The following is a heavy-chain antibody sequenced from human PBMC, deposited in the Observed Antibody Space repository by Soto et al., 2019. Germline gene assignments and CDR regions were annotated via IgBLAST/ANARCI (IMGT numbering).Heavy chain of an antibody. CDR1: GFTFTSSA. V-gene: IGHV1-58*01. D-gene: IGHD3-22*01. CDR3: AAEIAVTYGMDV. J-gene: IGHJ6*02. Sequence: ASVKVSCKASGFTFTSSAVQWVRQARGQRLEWIGWIVVGSGNTNYAQKFQERVTITRDMSTSTAYMELSSLRSEDTAVYYCAAEIAVTYGMDVWGQGTTVTVSS. CDR2: IVVGSGNT.